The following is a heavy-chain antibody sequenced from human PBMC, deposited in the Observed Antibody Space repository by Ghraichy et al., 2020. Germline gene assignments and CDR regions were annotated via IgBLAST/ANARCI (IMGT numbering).Heavy chain of an antibody. V-gene: IGHV3-11*06. J-gene: IGHJ4*02. D-gene: IGHD4-23*01. CDR2: ISSSSSYT. Sequence: GGSLRLSCAASGFTFSDYYMSWIRQAPGKGLEWVSYISSSSSYTNYADSVKGRFTISRDNAKNSLYLQMNSLRAEDTAVYYCARKLRWSDHVDYWGQGTLVTVSS. CDR3: ARKLRWSDHVDY. CDR1: GFTFSDYY.